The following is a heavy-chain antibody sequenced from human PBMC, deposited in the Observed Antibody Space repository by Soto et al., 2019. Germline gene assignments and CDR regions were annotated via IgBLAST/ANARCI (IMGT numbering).Heavy chain of an antibody. CDR3: ARGGSSWSKVD. J-gene: IGHJ4*02. CDR2: ISSNGVST. Sequence: GGSLRLSCAASGFTFSDYAMSWVRQAPGKGLQWVSGISSNGVSTYYADSVKGRFTISRDNSKNTLFLQMNSLRAEDTAVYYCARGGSSWSKVDWGQGTLVTVSS. V-gene: IGHV3-23*01. D-gene: IGHD2-2*01. CDR1: GFTFSDYA.